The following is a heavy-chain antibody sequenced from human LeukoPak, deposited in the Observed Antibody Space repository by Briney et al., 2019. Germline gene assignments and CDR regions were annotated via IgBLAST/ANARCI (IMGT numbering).Heavy chain of an antibody. D-gene: IGHD1-1*01. CDR2: INSDGSST. J-gene: IGHJ4*02. V-gene: IGHV3-74*01. CDR3: VTGGWFNWDADFDY. CDR1: GFTFSSYW. Sequence: GGSLRLSCAASGFTFSSYWMHWVRQAPGKGLVWVSRINSDGSSTSYADSVKGRFTISRDNAKNTLYLQMNRLRVEDTAIYYCVTGGWFNWDADFDYWGQGTLVTVSS.